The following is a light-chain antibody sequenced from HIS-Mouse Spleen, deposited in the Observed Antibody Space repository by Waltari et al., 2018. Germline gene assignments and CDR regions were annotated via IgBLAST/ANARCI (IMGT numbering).Light chain of an antibody. CDR3: QSADSSGTYV. Sequence: SYELPQPPSVSVSPGQTARITCSGDALPKHYAYWYQQKPGQAPVLVIYKDSERPPGIPERFSGSSSGTTVTLTISGVQAEDEADYYCQSADSSGTYVFGTGTKVTVL. CDR2: KDS. J-gene: IGLJ1*01. V-gene: IGLV3-25*03. CDR1: ALPKHY.